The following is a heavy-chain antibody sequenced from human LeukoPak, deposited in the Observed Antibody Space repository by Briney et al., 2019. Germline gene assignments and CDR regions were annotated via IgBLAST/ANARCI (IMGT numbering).Heavy chain of an antibody. CDR3: ARRMTPTRSLDY. J-gene: IGHJ4*02. CDR2: IYYSGST. Sequence: SETLSLTCTVSGGSISSSSYFWGWTRQPPGKGLEWIGSIYYSGSTYYNPSLKSRVTISVDTSNNQFSLKLSSVTAADTAVYYCARRMTPTRSLDYWGQGTLVTVSS. CDR1: GGSISSSSYF. V-gene: IGHV4-39*01. D-gene: IGHD2-15*01.